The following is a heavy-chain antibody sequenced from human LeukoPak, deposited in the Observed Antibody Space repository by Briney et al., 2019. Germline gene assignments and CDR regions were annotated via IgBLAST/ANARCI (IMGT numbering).Heavy chain of an antibody. J-gene: IGHJ4*02. D-gene: IGHD6-19*01. V-gene: IGHV3-30-3*01. CDR1: GFTFSSYA. Sequence: PGRSLRLSCAASGFTFSSYAMHWVRQAPGKGLEWVAVISYDGSNKYYADSVKGRFTISRDNSKNTLYLQMNSLRAEDTAVYYCARQITGGWYRFDYWGQGTLVTVSS. CDR3: ARQITGGWYRFDY. CDR2: ISYDGSNK.